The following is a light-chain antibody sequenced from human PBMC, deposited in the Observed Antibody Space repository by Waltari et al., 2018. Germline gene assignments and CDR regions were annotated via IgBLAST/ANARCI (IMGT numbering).Light chain of an antibody. Sequence: EIVLTQSPATLSLSPGERATLSCRASQYVSTYLAWYQQKPGQAPRLLIYVASNRATGIPARFSGSGSGTDFTLTISSLEPEDFAVYYCQQRFALFTFGPGTKVDIK. CDR2: VAS. CDR3: QQRFALFT. J-gene: IGKJ3*01. CDR1: QYVSTY. V-gene: IGKV3-11*01.